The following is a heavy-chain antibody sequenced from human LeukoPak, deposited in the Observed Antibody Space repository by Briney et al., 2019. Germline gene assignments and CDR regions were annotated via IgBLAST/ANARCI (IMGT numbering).Heavy chain of an antibody. CDR1: GYTFTNYD. J-gene: IGHJ5*02. D-gene: IGHD6-13*01. CDR3: ARDTAPLIAAARAGGFDP. CDR2: MNPNSGNT. V-gene: IGHV1-8*01. Sequence: ASVKVSCKASGYTFTNYDINWVRQATGQGLEWMGWMNPNSGNTGYAQKFQGRVTMTRNTSISTAYMELSSLRSEDTAVYYCARDTAPLIAAARAGGFDPWGQGTLVTDSS.